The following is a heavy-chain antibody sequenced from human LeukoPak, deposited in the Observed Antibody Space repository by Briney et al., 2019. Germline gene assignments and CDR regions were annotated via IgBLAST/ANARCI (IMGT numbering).Heavy chain of an antibody. J-gene: IGHJ4*02. V-gene: IGHV4-39*01. Sequence: WIRQPPGKGLEWIGSVHYSGSTYYNSSLKSRVTISVDTPKNQFSLKLNSVTAADTAVYYCARLRSLHFDYWGQGTLVTVSS. CDR2: VHYSGST. CDR3: ARLRSLHFDY.